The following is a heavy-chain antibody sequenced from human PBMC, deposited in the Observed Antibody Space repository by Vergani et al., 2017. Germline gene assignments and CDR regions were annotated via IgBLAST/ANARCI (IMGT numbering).Heavy chain of an antibody. D-gene: IGHD2-8*01. CDR3: ARAGVRAGFDF. CDR2: ISWNNRKI. V-gene: IGHV3-9*01. CDR1: GFSFDDAA. J-gene: IGHJ4*02. Sequence: EVQLVESGGGFVQPGRSLRLSCVGSGFSFDDAAMHWVRQAPGRGLQWVAGISWNNRKIDYAESVKGRFTISRDNAKNSLYLDMSSLRAEDTAIYYCARAGVRAGFDFWGQGTLVTVSS.